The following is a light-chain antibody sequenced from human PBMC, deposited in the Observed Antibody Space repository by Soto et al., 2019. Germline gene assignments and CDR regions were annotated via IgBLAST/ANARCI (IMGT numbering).Light chain of an antibody. CDR2: DAS. CDR1: QGVRSN. CDR3: EHYYSWPPYT. J-gene: IGKJ2*01. Sequence: ETVMTQSPDTLSVSPGERVTLSCRASQGVRSNFAWYQQKAGQAPRLLIYDASSRAPGTPVRFSGSGSGTEFTLAISSLQSEDSAIYYCEHYYSWPPYTFGQGTKLEIK. V-gene: IGKV3-15*01.